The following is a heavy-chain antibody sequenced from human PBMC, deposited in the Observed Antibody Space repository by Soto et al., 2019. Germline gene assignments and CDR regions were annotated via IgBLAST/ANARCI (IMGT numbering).Heavy chain of an antibody. J-gene: IGHJ4*02. D-gene: IGHD6-25*01. Sequence: QLQLQESGSGLVKPSQTLSLTCAVSGGSISSGGYSWSWIRQPPGKGLEWIGYIYHSGSTYYNPSLTSRVTISVDRSKNQYSLKLSSVTAADTAVYYCARAGALGAAAVDYWGQGTLVTVSS. CDR2: IYHSGST. V-gene: IGHV4-30-2*01. CDR3: ARAGALGAAAVDY. CDR1: GGSISSGGYS.